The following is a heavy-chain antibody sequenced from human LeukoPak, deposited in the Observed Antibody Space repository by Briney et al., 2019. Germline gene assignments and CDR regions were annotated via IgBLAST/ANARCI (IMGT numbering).Heavy chain of an antibody. CDR2: MNPNSGNI. Sequence: GASVKVSCKASGYTFTSYDINWVRQATGQGLEWMGWMNPNSGNIGYAQKFQGRVTITRNTSISTAYMELSSLRSEDTAVYYCARVRQYYYDSWDAFDIWGQGTMVTVSS. CDR3: ARVRQYYYDSWDAFDI. D-gene: IGHD3-22*01. J-gene: IGHJ3*02. V-gene: IGHV1-8*03. CDR1: GYTFTSYD.